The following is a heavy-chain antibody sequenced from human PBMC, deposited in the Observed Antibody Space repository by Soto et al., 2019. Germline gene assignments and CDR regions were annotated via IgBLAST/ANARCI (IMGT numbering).Heavy chain of an antibody. V-gene: IGHV4-61*01. Sequence: SETLSLTCTVSGGSVSSGSYYWSWIRQPPGKGLEWIGYIYYSGSTNYNPSLKSRVTISVDTSKNQFSLKLSSVTAADTAVYYCARVTAAASGAYGMDVWGQGTTVTVSS. CDR1: GGSVSSGSYY. D-gene: IGHD6-13*01. CDR2: IYYSGST. J-gene: IGHJ6*02. CDR3: ARVTAAASGAYGMDV.